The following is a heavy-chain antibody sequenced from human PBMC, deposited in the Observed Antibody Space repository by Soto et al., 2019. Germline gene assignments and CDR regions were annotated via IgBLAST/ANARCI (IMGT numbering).Heavy chain of an antibody. D-gene: IGHD3-10*01. CDR2: VIPMVGMS. V-gene: IGHV1-69*02. CDR1: RGTFSYNT. CDR3: ATNYGSGSTHFDY. J-gene: IGHJ4*02. Sequence: QVQLVQSGAEVKKPGSSVKVSCTASRGTFSYNTISWVRQAPGQGLEWMGRVIPMVGMSSYAQKFQGRLTITADKSTSTVYMVLNSLRPEDTAVYYCATNYGSGSTHFDYWGQRTLVTVSS.